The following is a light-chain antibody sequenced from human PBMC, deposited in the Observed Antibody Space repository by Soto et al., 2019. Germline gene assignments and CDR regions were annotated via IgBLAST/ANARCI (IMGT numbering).Light chain of an antibody. CDR1: QGIGDT. Sequence: EVVMRQSPATLSVSPGEGATVSCRASQGIGDTLAWYQHKPGQTPRLLLYDTSTRATGVPTRFSGSRSGAEFSLTINTLQSEDFPVYYCPPYNYWSFTFGRGNKVEI. V-gene: IGKV3-15*01. J-gene: IGKJ4*01. CDR2: DTS. CDR3: PPYNYWSFT.